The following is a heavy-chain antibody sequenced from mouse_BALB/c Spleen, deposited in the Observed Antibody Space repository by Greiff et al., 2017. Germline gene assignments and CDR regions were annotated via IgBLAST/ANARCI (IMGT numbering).Heavy chain of an antibody. CDR1: GYTFTNYW. J-gene: IGHJ2*01. D-gene: IGHD4-1*01. V-gene: IGHV1-63*01. Sequence: QVQLQQSGAELVRPGTSVKISCKASGYTFTNYWLGWVKQRPGHGLEWIGDIYPGGGYTNYNEKFKGKATMTVDKSSSTAYMELARLTSEDSAIYYCARDGETGTIDYWGQGTTLTVSS. CDR2: IYPGGGYT. CDR3: ARDGETGTIDY.